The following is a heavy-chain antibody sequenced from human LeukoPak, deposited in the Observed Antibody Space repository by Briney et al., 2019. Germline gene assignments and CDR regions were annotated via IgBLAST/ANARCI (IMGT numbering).Heavy chain of an antibody. V-gene: IGHV1-18*01. J-gene: IGHJ3*01. D-gene: IGHD6-19*01. CDR2: ISTYNGNA. CDR1: GYTINRYG. Sequence: ASVKVSCKASGYTINRYGLTWVRQAPGQGLEWVGWISTYNGNAHYAQKLQGRVTMTIDTSTSTAYVELRSLRSDDTAVYYCARARDTSGWYLDAFGVWGQGTLVTVSS. CDR3: ARARDTSGWYLDAFGV.